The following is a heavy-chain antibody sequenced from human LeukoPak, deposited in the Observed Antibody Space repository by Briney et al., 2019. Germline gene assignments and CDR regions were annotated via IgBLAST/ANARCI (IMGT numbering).Heavy chain of an antibody. D-gene: IGHD6-19*01. V-gene: IGHV4-34*01. J-gene: IGHJ6*03. CDR2: VDHGDST. CDR1: GGSFSGYY. Sequence: PSETLSLNCAVYGGSFSGYYWCWLRQPPRKGLEWIGDVDHGDSTNENPSLERGVTISVETSKNPFSLKRSSLTAAAAVVYYCARGRRWGSGWWVSSTDYYYYMDVWGKGTTVSVSS. CDR3: ARGRRWGSGWWVSSTDYYYYMDV.